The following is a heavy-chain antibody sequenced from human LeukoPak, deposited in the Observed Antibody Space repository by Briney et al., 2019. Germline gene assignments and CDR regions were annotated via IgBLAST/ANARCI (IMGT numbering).Heavy chain of an antibody. D-gene: IGHD6-6*01. CDR2: IWYDGSNK. CDR3: ARDRQEGQLGYYGMDV. Sequence: GGSLRLSCAASGFTFSEHYMDWVRQAPGKGLEWVAVIWYDGSNKYYADSVKGRFTISRDNSKNTLYLQMNSLRAEDTAVYYCARDRQEGQLGYYGMDVWGQGTTVTVSS. CDR1: GFTFSEHY. J-gene: IGHJ6*02. V-gene: IGHV3-33*07.